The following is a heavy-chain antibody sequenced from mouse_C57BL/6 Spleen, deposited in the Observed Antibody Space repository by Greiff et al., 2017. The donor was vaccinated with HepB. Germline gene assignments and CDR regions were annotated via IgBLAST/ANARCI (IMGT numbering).Heavy chain of an antibody. CDR3: ARSLSLYYGYDGGY. J-gene: IGHJ2*01. CDR1: GYTFTSYW. D-gene: IGHD2-2*01. Sequence: QVQLQQPGAELVRPGSSVKLSCKASGYTFTSYWMDRVKQRPGQGLEWIGNIYPSDSETHYNQKFKDKATLTVDKSSSTAYMQLSSLTYDDSAVYYCARSLSLYYGYDGGYWGQGTTLTVSS. V-gene: IGHV1-61*01. CDR2: IYPSDSET.